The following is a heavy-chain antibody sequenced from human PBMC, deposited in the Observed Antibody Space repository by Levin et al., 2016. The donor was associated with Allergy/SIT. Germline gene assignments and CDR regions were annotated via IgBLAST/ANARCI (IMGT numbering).Heavy chain of an antibody. CDR2: IYYSGST. J-gene: IGHJ5*02. CDR3: ATGTPIRLSSSWYVGWIDP. V-gene: IGHV4-59*01. Sequence: WIRQPPGKGLEWIGYIYYSGSTNYNPSLKSRVTISVDTSKNQFSLKVTSVTAADTAVYYCATGTPIRLSSSWYVGWIDPWGQGTLVTVSS. D-gene: IGHD6-13*01.